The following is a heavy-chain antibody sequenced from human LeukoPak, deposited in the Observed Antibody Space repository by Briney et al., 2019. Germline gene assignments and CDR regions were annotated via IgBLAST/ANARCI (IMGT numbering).Heavy chain of an antibody. CDR1: GFTFGSYA. J-gene: IGHJ5*02. Sequence: PGGSLRLSCVASGFTFGSYAMSWVRQAPGKGLEWVSLISGSGGVTYYADSVKGRFTISRDNSKNTLYLQMNSLRAEDTATYYRAKEWDGSGTRLGWFDPWGQGTLVTVSS. CDR2: ISGSGGVT. CDR3: AKEWDGSGTRLGWFDP. D-gene: IGHD3-10*01. V-gene: IGHV3-23*01.